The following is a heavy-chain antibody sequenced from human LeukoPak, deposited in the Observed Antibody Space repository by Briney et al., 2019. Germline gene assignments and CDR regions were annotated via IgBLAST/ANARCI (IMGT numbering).Heavy chain of an antibody. CDR1: GGSISSYY. Sequence: SETLSLTCTVSGGSISSYYWSWIRLPPGKGLEWIGYIYYSGSTNYNPSLKSRVTISVDTSKNQFSLKLSSVTAADTAVYYCARHTLAAAFDYWGQGTLVTVSS. D-gene: IGHD6-19*01. J-gene: IGHJ4*02. CDR3: ARHTLAAAFDY. V-gene: IGHV4-59*08. CDR2: IYYSGST.